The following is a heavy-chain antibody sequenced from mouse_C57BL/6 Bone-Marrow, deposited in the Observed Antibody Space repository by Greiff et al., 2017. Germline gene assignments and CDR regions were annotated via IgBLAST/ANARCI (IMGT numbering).Heavy chain of an antibody. CDR2: IFPGSGST. CDR1: GYTFTDYY. J-gene: IGHJ4*01. Sequence: VQVVESGPELVKPGASVKISCKASGYTFTDYYINWVKQRPGQGLEWIGWIFPGSGSTYYNEKFKGKATLTVDKSSSTAYMLLSSLTSEDSAVXFCARFTTVPYAMDYWGQGTSVTVSS. V-gene: IGHV1-75*01. D-gene: IGHD1-1*01. CDR3: ARFTTVPYAMDY.